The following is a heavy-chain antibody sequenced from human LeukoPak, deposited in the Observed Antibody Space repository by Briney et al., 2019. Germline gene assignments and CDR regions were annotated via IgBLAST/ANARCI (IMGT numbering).Heavy chain of an antibody. CDR2: IYHSGST. CDR3: ARRPLTRGEYYFDY. J-gene: IGHJ4*02. Sequence: NPSETLSLTCAVSGGSISSGGYSWSWIRQPPGKGLEWIGYIYHSGSTYYNPSLKSRVTIPVDRSKNQFSLKLSSVPAADTAVYYCARRPLTRGEYYFDYWGQGTLVTVSS. V-gene: IGHV4-30-2*01. D-gene: IGHD7-27*01. CDR1: GGSISSGGYS.